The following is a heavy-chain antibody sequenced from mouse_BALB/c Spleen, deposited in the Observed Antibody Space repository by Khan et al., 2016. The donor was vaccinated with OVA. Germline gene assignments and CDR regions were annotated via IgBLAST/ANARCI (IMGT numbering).Heavy chain of an antibody. Sequence: QVQLKQSGPELVKPGASVKMSCKTSGYTFTDYDIRWVKQRTGQGLEWIGEIYPGSGSTYYNEKFKGKATLTADKSSHTAYMQLSSLTSEDSAVYFCAKIFYGNSYAMDYWGQGTAVTVSS. D-gene: IGHD2-1*01. J-gene: IGHJ4*01. CDR2: IYPGSGST. CDR1: GYTFTDYD. CDR3: AKIFYGNSYAMDY. V-gene: IGHV1-77*01.